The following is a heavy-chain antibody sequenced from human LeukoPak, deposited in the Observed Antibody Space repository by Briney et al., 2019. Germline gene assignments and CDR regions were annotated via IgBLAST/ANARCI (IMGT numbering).Heavy chain of an antibody. CDR3: ARQWLVREYYYYGMDV. D-gene: IGHD6-19*01. J-gene: IGHJ6*02. CDR2: FDPEDGET. Sequence: ASVTVSCKVSGYTLTELPIHWVRQAPGKGLEWMGGFDPEDGETIYAQKFQGRVTMTEDTSTGTAYMELRSLRSDDTAVYYCARQWLVREYYYYGMDVWGQGTTVTVSS. CDR1: GYTLTELP. V-gene: IGHV1-24*01.